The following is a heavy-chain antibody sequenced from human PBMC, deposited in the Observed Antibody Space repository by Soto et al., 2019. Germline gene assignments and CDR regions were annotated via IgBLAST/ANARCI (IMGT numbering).Heavy chain of an antibody. CDR2: MSRDGGVT. CDR3: AKIDKFNPQSSGWANRFDY. J-gene: IGHJ4*02. CDR1: GFTFSNYG. D-gene: IGHD6-19*01. V-gene: IGHV3-23*01. Sequence: EVQLLESGGGLVQPGGSLRLSCAASGFTFSNYGMTWVRQAPGKGLEWVSGMSRDGGVTDYTDAVNGRFTISRDISQNTLYLQMNSLRAEDTAVYYCAKIDKFNPQSSGWANRFDYWGQGTLVTVSS.